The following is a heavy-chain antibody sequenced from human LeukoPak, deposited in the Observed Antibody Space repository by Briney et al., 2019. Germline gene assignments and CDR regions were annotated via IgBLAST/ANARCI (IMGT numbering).Heavy chain of an antibody. J-gene: IGHJ5*01. CDR1: GFTFSNYW. CDR2: INSDGSGT. CDR3: ARTEGTVAYDS. V-gene: IGHV3-74*01. D-gene: IGHD4-23*01. Sequence: GGSLRLSCAASGFTFSNYWMHWVRQAPGKGLVWVSRINSDGSGTTYVDSVRGRFTISRDNAKNTLYLQVNSLRAEDTAVCYCARTEGTVAYDSWGQGTLVTVSS.